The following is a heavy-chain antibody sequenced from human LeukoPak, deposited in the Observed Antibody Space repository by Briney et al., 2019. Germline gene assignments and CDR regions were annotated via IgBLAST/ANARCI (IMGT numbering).Heavy chain of an antibody. CDR2: ISTSGSSI. CDR3: ARDATTELGTVYMDV. Sequence: LSLTCTVSGGSISSYYWSWIRQPPGKGLEWLSHISTSGSSIHYADSVKGRFTISRDNAKNSLYLQMNSLRVEDTAVYYCARDATTELGTVYMDVWGKGTTVTISS. V-gene: IGHV3-11*04. CDR1: GGSISSYY. D-gene: IGHD4-17*01. J-gene: IGHJ6*03.